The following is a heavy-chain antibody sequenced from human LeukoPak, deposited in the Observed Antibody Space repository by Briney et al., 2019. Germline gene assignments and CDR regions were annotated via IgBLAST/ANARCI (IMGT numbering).Heavy chain of an antibody. D-gene: IGHD3-10*01. CDR3: AAPPVLLWYAFDI. V-gene: IGHV1-58*01. J-gene: IGHJ3*02. Sequence: GTSVKVSCKASGFTFTSSAVQWVRQARGQRLEWIGWIVVGSGNTNYAQKFQERVTITRDMSTSTAYMELSSLRSEDTAVYYCAAPPVLLWYAFDIWGQGTMVTVSS. CDR2: IVVGSGNT. CDR1: GFTFTSSA.